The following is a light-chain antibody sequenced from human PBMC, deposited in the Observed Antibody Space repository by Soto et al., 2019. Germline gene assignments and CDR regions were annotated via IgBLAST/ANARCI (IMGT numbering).Light chain of an antibody. CDR1: QSVSSSY. J-gene: IGKJ4*01. V-gene: IGKV3-20*01. CDR2: GAS. CDR3: QQYGSSPPVT. Sequence: DIVLTQSPGTLSLSPGERATLSCRASQSVSSSYLAWYQQKPGQAPRLLIYGASSRATDIPDRFSGSRSGTNLTLTISRREPEDFAVYYCQQYGSSPPVTFGGGTKVESK.